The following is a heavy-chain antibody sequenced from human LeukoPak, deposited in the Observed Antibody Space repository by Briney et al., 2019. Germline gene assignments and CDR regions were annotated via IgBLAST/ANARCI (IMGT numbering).Heavy chain of an antibody. CDR1: GGTFSSYA. J-gene: IGHJ2*01. V-gene: IGHV1-69*05. Sequence: SVKVSCKASGGTFSSYAISWVRQAPGQGLEWMGRIIPIFGTANYAQKFQGRVTITTDESTSTAYMELSSLRSEDTAVYYCARQYYYGTGSYWYFDLWGRGTLVTVSS. D-gene: IGHD3-10*01. CDR2: IIPIFGTA. CDR3: ARQYYYGTGSYWYFDL.